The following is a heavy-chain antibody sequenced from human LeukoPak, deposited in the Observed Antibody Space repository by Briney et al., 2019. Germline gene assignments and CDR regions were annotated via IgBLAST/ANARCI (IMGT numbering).Heavy chain of an antibody. CDR2: IIPIFGTA. D-gene: IGHD5-12*01. Sequence: ASVKVSCKASGGTFSSYAISWVRQAPGQGLEWMGGIIPIFGTANYAQKLQGRVTMTADTSTSTAYMELRSLRSDDTAVYYCARGLAVATAYYFDYWGQGTLVTVSS. J-gene: IGHJ4*02. V-gene: IGHV1-69*06. CDR3: ARGLAVATAYYFDY. CDR1: GGTFSSYA.